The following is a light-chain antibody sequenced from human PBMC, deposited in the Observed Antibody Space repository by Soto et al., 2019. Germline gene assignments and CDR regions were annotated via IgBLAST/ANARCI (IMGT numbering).Light chain of an antibody. J-gene: IGLJ2*01. V-gene: IGLV1-51*01. CDR2: GNN. CDR1: SSNVQNNY. Sequence: QSVLTQPPSVSAAPGQTVTISCSGSSSNVQNNYVSWHQQLPGAAPKLLIYGNNKRPSGIPDRFSGSKSGATATLGITGRQTGDAADYYCVTWDSSLSAAVFGGGTKVTVL. CDR3: VTWDSSLSAAV.